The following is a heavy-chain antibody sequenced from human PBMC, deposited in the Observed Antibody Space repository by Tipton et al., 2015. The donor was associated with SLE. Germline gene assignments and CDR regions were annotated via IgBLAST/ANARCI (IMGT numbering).Heavy chain of an antibody. V-gene: IGHV3-23*01. CDR3: VRDAYGDPPVPPDL. J-gene: IGHJ4*02. CDR2: ITRTGGTT. D-gene: IGHD4-17*01. CDR1: GFVFGSYT. Sequence: SLRLSCTASGFVFGSYTMTWVRQAPGKGLEWVSAITRTGGTTYYADSVRGRFTIPRDNSQNTLYLQMSSLRAEDTAIYYCVRDAYGDPPVPPDLWGQGTLVTVSS.